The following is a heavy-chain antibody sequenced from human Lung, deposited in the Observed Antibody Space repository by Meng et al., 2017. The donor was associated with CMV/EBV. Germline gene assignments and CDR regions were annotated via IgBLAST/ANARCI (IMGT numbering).Heavy chain of an antibody. D-gene: IGHD4-17*01. CDR3: AREDQGDYWFDY. J-gene: IGHJ4*02. Sequence: GEFLKISCAASGFTFSDHYMSWIRQAPGKGLEWISYISGSTNTIHYAASVRGRFTISRDNAKNSLHLQMNSLRAEDTAVYYCAREDQGDYWFDYWGQGTLVTVSS. V-gene: IGHV3-11*01. CDR1: GFTFSDHY. CDR2: ISGSTNTI.